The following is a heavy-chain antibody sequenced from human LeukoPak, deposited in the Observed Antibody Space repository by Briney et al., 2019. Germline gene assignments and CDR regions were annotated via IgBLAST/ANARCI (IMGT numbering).Heavy chain of an antibody. Sequence: SETLSLTCTVSGGSISSGDYYWSWIRQPPGTGLEWVGYIYYSGSTYYNPSLKSRVTISVDTSKNQFSLKLSSVTAADTAVYYCATKIYYYDSSGYYHDAFDIWGQGTMVTVSS. V-gene: IGHV4-30-4*01. CDR1: GGSISSGDYY. CDR3: ATKIYYYDSSGYYHDAFDI. CDR2: IYYSGST. D-gene: IGHD3-22*01. J-gene: IGHJ3*02.